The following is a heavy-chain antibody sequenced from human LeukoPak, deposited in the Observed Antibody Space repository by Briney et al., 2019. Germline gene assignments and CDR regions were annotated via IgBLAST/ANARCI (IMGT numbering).Heavy chain of an antibody. J-gene: IGHJ5*02. CDR3: ARGGASSKPLDA. V-gene: IGHV3-7*01. CDR2: IKPDGSDT. Sequence: PGGSLRLSCEASGFSLSSYWMSWVRLAPGKGLEWVANIKPDGSDTRQVDSVKGRFTISRDNAKNSLYLQMSGLRGEDTAVYYCARGGASSKPLDAWGQGTLATVSS. CDR1: GFSLSSYW. D-gene: IGHD3-10*01.